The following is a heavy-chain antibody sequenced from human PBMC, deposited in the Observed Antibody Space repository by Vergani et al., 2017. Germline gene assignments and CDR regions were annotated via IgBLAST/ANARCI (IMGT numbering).Heavy chain of an antibody. Sequence: QVQLQESGPGLVKPSETLSLTCAVSGFSIDNGYYWDWIRQPPGKGLEWIGSIYRTGRTHFNPSLKSRVTISVDTSNNHFSLRLNSLTAADTAVYYCARRSCIVYDIFSGTQYFFYFWGQGTLVTVSS. CDR3: ARRSCIVYDIFSGTQYFFYF. J-gene: IGHJ4*02. CDR2: IYRTGRT. D-gene: IGHD3-9*01. V-gene: IGHV4-38-2*01. CDR1: GFSIDNGYY.